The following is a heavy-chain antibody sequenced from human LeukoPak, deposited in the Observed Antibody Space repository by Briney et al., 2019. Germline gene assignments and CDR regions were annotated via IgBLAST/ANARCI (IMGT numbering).Heavy chain of an antibody. CDR3: GRRGGDYYGSGSYHTLGNWFDP. J-gene: IGHJ5*02. Sequence: SETLSLTCAVSGYSISSGYYWGWIRQPPGKGLEWIGSIYHSGSTYYNPSLKSRVTISVDASKNQFSLKLSSVTAADTAVYYCGRRGGDYYGSGSYHTLGNWFDPWGQGTLVTVSS. CDR1: GYSISSGYY. D-gene: IGHD3-10*01. V-gene: IGHV4-38-2*01. CDR2: IYHSGST.